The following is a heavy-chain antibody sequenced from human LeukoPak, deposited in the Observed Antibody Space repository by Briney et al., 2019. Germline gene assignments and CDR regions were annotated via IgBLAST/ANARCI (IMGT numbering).Heavy chain of an antibody. J-gene: IGHJ4*02. V-gene: IGHV1-2*02. CDR3: ATVSPYNWNDRVFDY. CDR2: INPNSGGT. Sequence: ASVKVSCKASGYTFTGYYMHWVRQAPGQGLEWMGWINPNSGGTNYAQKFQGRVTMTRDTSISTAYMELSRLRSDDTAVYYCATVSPYNWNDRVFDYWGQGTLVTVSS. D-gene: IGHD1-1*01. CDR1: GYTFTGYY.